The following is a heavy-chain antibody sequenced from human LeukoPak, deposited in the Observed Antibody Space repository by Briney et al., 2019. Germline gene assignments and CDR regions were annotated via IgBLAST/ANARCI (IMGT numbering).Heavy chain of an antibody. D-gene: IGHD6-13*01. V-gene: IGHV1-24*01. CDR3: TTEPTAGFEDGMDV. Sequence: ASVKVSCKVSVYTLTDLSMLWVRQAPGKGLEGTGGFDPEVVETVYAQKFQGRVTITDDTSTHTAYMELSRLRSEDTAVYCCTTEPTAGFEDGMDVWGQGTTVTVSS. CDR2: FDPEVVET. CDR1: VYTLTDLS. J-gene: IGHJ6*02.